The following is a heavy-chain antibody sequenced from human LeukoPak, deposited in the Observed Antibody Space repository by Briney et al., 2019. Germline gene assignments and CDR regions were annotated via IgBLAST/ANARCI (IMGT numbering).Heavy chain of an antibody. J-gene: IGHJ6*02. CDR2: IYYSGST. CDR1: GGSISSYY. D-gene: IGHD2/OR15-2a*01. V-gene: IGHV4-59*01. Sequence: SETLSLTCTVSGGSISSYYWSWIRQPPGKGLEWIGYIYYSGSTNYNPSLKSRVTISVDTSKNQFSPKLSSVTAADTAVYYCARHNRGAAGYYYGMDVWGQGTTVTVSS. CDR3: ARHNRGAAGYYYGMDV.